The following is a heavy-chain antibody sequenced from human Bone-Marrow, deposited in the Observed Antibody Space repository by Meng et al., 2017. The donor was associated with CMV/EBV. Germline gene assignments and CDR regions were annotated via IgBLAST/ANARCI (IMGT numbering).Heavy chain of an antibody. J-gene: IGHJ5*02. CDR1: GGSISSSDYC. V-gene: IGHV4-39*07. Sequence: SETLSLTCTVSGGSISSSDYCWGWIRQPPGKGLEWIGSISYSGSTYYNPSLRSRVSISIDTSNNHFSLKLNSVTAADTAIYPCARVSYLILRWFDPWGQGTLVTVSS. CDR3: ARVSYLILRWFDP. CDR2: ISYSGST.